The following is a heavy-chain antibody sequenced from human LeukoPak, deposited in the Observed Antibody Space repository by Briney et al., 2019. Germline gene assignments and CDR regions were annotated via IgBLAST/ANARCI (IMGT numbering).Heavy chain of an antibody. V-gene: IGHV4-59*11. CDR1: DDSFSSHY. J-gene: IGHJ3*02. D-gene: IGHD4-17*01. Sequence: SETLSLTCAVSDDSFSSHYWTWIRQPPGKGLEWIGYISYIGSTKYNPSLKSRVTISIDTSKNQFSLKLSSVTAADTAVYYCARDLVTVTKGFDIWGQGTMVSVSS. CDR3: ARDLVTVTKGFDI. CDR2: ISYIGST.